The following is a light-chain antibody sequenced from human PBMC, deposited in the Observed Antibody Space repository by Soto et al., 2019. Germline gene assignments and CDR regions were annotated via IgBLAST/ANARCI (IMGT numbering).Light chain of an antibody. CDR3: AAWDDSLNGWV. Sequence: QSVLTQPPSESGTPGQRVTISCSGSSSNIGSNTVNWYQQLPGTAPKLLIYSNNQRPSGVPDRFSGSKSGTSASLAISGLQSEDESDYYCAAWDDSLNGWVFGGGTNLTVL. V-gene: IGLV1-44*01. J-gene: IGLJ3*02. CDR1: SSNIGSNT. CDR2: SNN.